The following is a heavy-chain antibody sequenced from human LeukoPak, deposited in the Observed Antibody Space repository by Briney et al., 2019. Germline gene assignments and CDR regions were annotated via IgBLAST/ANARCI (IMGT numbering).Heavy chain of an antibody. J-gene: IGHJ4*02. V-gene: IGHV3-7*01. D-gene: IGHD2-8*01. Sequence: GGSLRLSCVVSGFTFSSYSMIWVRQAPGKGLQWVANMKKDGSETNYVDSVKGRFTISRDNAKNSLYLQMNSLRAEDTAVYYCVRENNGAYWGQGTLVTVSS. CDR1: GFTFSSYS. CDR3: VRENNGAY. CDR2: MKKDGSET.